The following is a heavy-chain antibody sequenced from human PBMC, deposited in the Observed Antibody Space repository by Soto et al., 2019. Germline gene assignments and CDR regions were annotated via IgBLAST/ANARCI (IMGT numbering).Heavy chain of an antibody. CDR2: ISSSSSTI. J-gene: IGHJ4*02. V-gene: IGHV3-48*02. D-gene: IGHD6-19*01. Sequence: HPGGSLRLSCAASGFTFSSYSMNWVRQAPGKGLEWVSYISSSSSTIYYADSVKGRFTISRDNAKNSLYLQMNSLRDEDTAVYYCARDHKYSSGWTSGIDYWGQGTLVTVSS. CDR1: GFTFSSYS. CDR3: ARDHKYSSGWTSGIDY.